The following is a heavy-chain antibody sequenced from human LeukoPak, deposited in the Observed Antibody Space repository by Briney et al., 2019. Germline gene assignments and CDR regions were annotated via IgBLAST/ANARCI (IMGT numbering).Heavy chain of an antibody. D-gene: IGHD1-26*01. J-gene: IGHJ4*02. Sequence: GSLRLSCAASGFTFSSYGMHWVRQAPGKGLEWVAFIRYDESNKYYAGSVKGRFTISRDNSKNTLFLQMNSLRPEDTAVYYCTRDLVGATSDFWGQGTLVTVSS. CDR2: IRYDESNK. CDR1: GFTFSSYG. V-gene: IGHV3-30*02. CDR3: TRDLVGATSDF.